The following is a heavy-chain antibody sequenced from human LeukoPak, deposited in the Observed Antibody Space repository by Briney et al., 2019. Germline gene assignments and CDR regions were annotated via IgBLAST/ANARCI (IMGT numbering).Heavy chain of an antibody. CDR1: GGSISSGSYY. J-gene: IGHJ4*02. V-gene: IGHV4-61*02. Sequence: SETLSLTCTVSGGSISSGSYYWRWIRQPAGKGLEWIERIYTSGSTYYNPSLKSRVTISVDTSKNHFSLKLSSVTTADTAVYYCAAMFWSGYYTGVDYWGQGTLVTVSS. D-gene: IGHD3-3*01. CDR2: IYTSGST. CDR3: AAMFWSGYYTGVDY.